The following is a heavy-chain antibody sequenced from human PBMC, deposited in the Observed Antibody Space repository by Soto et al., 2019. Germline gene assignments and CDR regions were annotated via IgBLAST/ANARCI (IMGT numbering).Heavy chain of an antibody. Sequence: SETLSLTCTVSGGSISSSSYYWGWIRQPPGKGLEWIGSIYYSGSTYYNPSLKSRVTISVDTSKNQFSLKLSSVTAADTAVYYCARRGAPAGKTIFDSWGQGTLVTVSS. CDR2: IYYSGST. V-gene: IGHV4-39*01. CDR3: ARRGAPAGKTIFDS. D-gene: IGHD6-13*01. J-gene: IGHJ4*02. CDR1: GGSISSSSYY.